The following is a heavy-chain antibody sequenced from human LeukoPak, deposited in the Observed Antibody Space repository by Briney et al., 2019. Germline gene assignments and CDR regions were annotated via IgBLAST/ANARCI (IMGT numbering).Heavy chain of an antibody. J-gene: IGHJ3*02. Sequence: GRSLRLSCAASGFTFSSYAMHWVRQAPGKGLEWVAVISYDGSNKYYADSVKGRFTISRDNSKNTLYLQTNSLRAEDTAVYYCARDLEGYSYGRSFRGDAFDIWGQGTMVTVSS. CDR3: ARDLEGYSYGRSFRGDAFDI. V-gene: IGHV3-30-3*01. D-gene: IGHD5-18*01. CDR1: GFTFSSYA. CDR2: ISYDGSNK.